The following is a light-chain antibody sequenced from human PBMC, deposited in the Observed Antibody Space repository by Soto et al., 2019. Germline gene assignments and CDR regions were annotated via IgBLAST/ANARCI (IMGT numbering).Light chain of an antibody. CDR3: QAWVSSTEVV. Sequence: SYELTQPPSVSVSPGQTASITCSGDKLGDKYACWYQQKPGQSPVLVIYQDSKRPSGIPERFSGSNSGNTATLTISGTQAMDEADYYCQAWVSSTEVVFGGGTKVTVL. CDR2: QDS. CDR1: KLGDKY. J-gene: IGLJ2*01. V-gene: IGLV3-1*01.